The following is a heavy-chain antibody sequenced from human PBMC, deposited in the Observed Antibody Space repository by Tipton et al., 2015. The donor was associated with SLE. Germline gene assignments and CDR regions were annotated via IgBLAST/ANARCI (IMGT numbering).Heavy chain of an antibody. CDR3: ARGYSSSSPFDY. J-gene: IGHJ4*02. D-gene: IGHD6-6*01. CDR2: ISYDGSNK. Sequence: SLRLSCAASGFSFSDYYMSWIRQAPGKGLEWVAVISYDGSNKYYADSVKGRFTISRDNSKNTLYLQMNSLRAEDTAVYYCARGYSSSSPFDYWGQGTLVTVSS. CDR1: GFSFSDYY. V-gene: IGHV3-30-3*01.